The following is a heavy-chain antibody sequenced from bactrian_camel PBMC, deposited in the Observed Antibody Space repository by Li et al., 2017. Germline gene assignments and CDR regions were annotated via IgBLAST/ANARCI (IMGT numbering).Heavy chain of an antibody. J-gene: IGHJ4*01. CDR1: GHTYSRNF. D-gene: IGHD6*01. CDR3: AAVPAEYGTACHLVGRFGL. Sequence: VQLVESGGGSVQSGGSLTLSCVRSGHTYSRNFLGWFRQAPGKEREGIAVIYPGGGDTYCADSVKGRFTISQDNTGNTVYLQMNNLKPEDTVMYHCAAVPAEYGTACHLVGRFGLWGQGTQVTVS. V-gene: IGHV3S40*01. CDR2: IYPGGGDT.